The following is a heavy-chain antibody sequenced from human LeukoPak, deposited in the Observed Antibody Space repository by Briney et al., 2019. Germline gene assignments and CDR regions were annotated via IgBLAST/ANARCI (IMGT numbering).Heavy chain of an antibody. CDR1: GFTFSDHS. V-gene: IGHV3-21*01. J-gene: IGHJ5*02. Sequence: GGSLRLSCAASGFTFSDHSMIWVRQAPGKGLEWVSCISSTSSYIYYADSLKGRFTISRDNAKNSVYLQMNSLRPEDTAVYYCARGQLWQTGWFDPWGQGTLVIVSA. CDR3: ARGQLWQTGWFDP. D-gene: IGHD5-24*01. CDR2: ISSTSSYI.